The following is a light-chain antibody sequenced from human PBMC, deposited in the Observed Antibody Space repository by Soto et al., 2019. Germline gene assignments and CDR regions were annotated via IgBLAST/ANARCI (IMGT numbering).Light chain of an antibody. CDR3: QQYVASPYT. CDR1: QSINSRS. V-gene: IGKV3-20*01. J-gene: IGKJ2*01. Sequence: EIVLTQSPGTLSLSPGERATLSCGASQSINSRSLAWYQQKPGQAPRLLIYDASSRATGIPDRFSASGSGTDFTLTISSLEPEDFAVYYCQQYVASPYTFGQGT. CDR2: DAS.